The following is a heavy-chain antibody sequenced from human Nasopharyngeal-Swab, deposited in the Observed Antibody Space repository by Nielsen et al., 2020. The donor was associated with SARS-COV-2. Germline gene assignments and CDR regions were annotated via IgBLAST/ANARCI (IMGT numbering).Heavy chain of an antibody. J-gene: IGHJ5*02. CDR2: IIPILGIA. D-gene: IGHD3-22*01. CDR3: AREPPHYYDSSGLASNWFDP. CDR1: GGTFGSYA. Sequence: SVKVSCKASGGTFGSYAISWVRQAPGQGLEWMGRIIPILGIANYAQKFQGRVTITADKSTSTAYMELSSLRSEDTAVYYCAREPPHYYDSSGLASNWFDPWGQGTLVTVSS. V-gene: IGHV1-69*04.